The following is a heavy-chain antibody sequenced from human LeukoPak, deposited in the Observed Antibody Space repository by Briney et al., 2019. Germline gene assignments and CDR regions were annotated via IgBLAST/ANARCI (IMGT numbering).Heavy chain of an antibody. J-gene: IGHJ4*02. D-gene: IGHD5-18*01. CDR2: ISTSSSYI. Sequence: ARSLCLSCAASGFTFSSYSMNWVSQPHGKGLEWVSSISTSSSYIYYADSVKGRFTISRDNAKNSLYLQMNSLRAKDTAVYSCARVGPSGYSYGHEDYWGQGTLVTVSS. CDR1: GFTFSSYS. CDR3: ARVGPSGYSYGHEDY. V-gene: IGHV3-21*01.